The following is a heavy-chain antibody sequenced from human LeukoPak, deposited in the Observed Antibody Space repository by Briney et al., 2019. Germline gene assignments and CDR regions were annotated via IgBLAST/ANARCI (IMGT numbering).Heavy chain of an antibody. D-gene: IGHD5-24*01. V-gene: IGHV1-69*04. CDR2: IIPIFGMA. CDR1: GGTFSSYA. J-gene: IGHJ5*02. Sequence: ASVKVSCKASGGTFSSYAISWVRQAPGQGLEWMGRIIPIFGMANYAQKFQGRVTITADKSTSTAYMELSSLRSEDTAVYYCAKVEMATTGGGFDPWGQGTLVTVSS. CDR3: AKVEMATTGGGFDP.